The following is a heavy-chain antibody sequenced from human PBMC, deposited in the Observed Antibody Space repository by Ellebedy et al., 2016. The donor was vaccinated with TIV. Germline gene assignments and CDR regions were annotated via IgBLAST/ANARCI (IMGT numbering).Heavy chain of an antibody. CDR1: GFDFSVYS. CDR2: ITGNSNTM. J-gene: IGHJ4*02. V-gene: IGHV3-48*04. CDR3: VRSSTTDY. Sequence: GESLKISCAASGFDFSVYSMGWVRQTPGKGLEWVSYITGNSNTMYYADSVRGRFTISREDARNSLYLQMNSLRAEDTAVYYCVRSSTTDYWGQGTGVTVSS. D-gene: IGHD2-2*01.